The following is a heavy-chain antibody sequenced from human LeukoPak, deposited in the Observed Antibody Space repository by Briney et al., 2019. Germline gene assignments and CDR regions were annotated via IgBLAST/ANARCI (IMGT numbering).Heavy chain of an antibody. J-gene: IGHJ6*03. CDR2: MNPNSGNT. V-gene: IGHV1-8*03. CDR3: ARGRRGHDFWSGYYYYYYMDV. CDR1: GYTFTSYD. D-gene: IGHD3-3*01. Sequence: GASVKVSCKASGYTFTSYDINWVRQATGQGLEWMGWMNPNSGNTGYAQKFQGRVTITRNTSISTAYMELSSLRSEDTAVYYCARGRRGHDFWSGYYYYYYMDVWGKGTTVTVS.